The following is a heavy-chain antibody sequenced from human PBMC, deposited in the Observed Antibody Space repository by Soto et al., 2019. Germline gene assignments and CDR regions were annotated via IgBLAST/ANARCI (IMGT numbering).Heavy chain of an antibody. CDR1: GGPTTTTTW. D-gene: IGHD3-16*01. CDR2: SHHDGTT. V-gene: IGHV4-4*02. Sequence: QLQELGPGLVEPSETLSVTCAVSGGPTTTTTWRAWVGLPPRKGMERIGESHHDGTTNYNPSLESRITMSLDKSNNHFSLKLTSVTAADTAIYYCATQTISYTWGVWGRGTTVTVSS. J-gene: IGHJ6*02. CDR3: ATQTISYTWGV.